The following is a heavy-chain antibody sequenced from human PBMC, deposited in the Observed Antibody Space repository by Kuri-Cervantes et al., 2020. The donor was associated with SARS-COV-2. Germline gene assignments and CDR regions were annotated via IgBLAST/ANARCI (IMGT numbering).Heavy chain of an antibody. CDR2: IVPIFGTP. CDR1: GYPFIDLS. CDR3: ARDDGGAAGQESIFDY. D-gene: IGHD6-13*01. Sequence: SVKVSCKVSGYPFIDLSIHWVRQAPGKGFEWMGGIVPIFGTPDYAQKFQGRVTITADTSIAYMELFSLGSDDTAVYYCARDDGGAAGQESIFDYWGQGTLVTVSS. J-gene: IGHJ4*02. V-gene: IGHV1-69*13.